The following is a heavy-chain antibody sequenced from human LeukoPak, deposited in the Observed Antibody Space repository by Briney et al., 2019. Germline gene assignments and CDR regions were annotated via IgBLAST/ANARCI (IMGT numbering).Heavy chain of an antibody. CDR2: IYYSGST. V-gene: IGHV4-59*01. CDR1: GGSISSYY. J-gene: IGHJ3*02. Sequence: SETLSLTCTVSGGSISSYYWSWIRQPPGKGLEWIGYIYYSGSTNYNPSLKSRVTISVDTSKNQFSLKLSSVTAADTAVYYCARAGYCSSTSCRPSAFDIWGQGTMVTVSS. CDR3: ARAGYCSSTSCRPSAFDI. D-gene: IGHD2-2*01.